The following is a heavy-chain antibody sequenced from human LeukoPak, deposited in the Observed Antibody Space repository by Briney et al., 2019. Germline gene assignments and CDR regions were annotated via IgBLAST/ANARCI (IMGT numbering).Heavy chain of an antibody. V-gene: IGHV3-21*01. CDR1: GFTFSSYS. CDR3: ARDSIVAAGRPFDY. D-gene: IGHD6-13*01. CDR2: ISSSSSYI. J-gene: IGHJ4*02. Sequence: GGSLRLSRAASGFTFSSYSMNWVRQAPGKGLEWVSSISSSSSYIYYADSLKGRFTISRDKAKNSLYLQMNSLRAEDTAVYYCARDSIVAAGRPFDYWGQGTLVTVSS.